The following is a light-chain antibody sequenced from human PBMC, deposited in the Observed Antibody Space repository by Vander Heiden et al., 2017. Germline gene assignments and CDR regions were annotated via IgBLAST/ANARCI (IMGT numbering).Light chain of an antibody. CDR3: QQDNNWPYT. CDR2: GAS. J-gene: IGKJ2*01. Sequence: EIVMTQSPATLSVSPGERATLSCRASQSVSSNLAWYQQKPGQAPRLLIYGASTRATGIPARFSGSGSGTEFTLTIRSLQSEDFAVYYCQQDNNWPYTFGQGTKLEIK. CDR1: QSVSSN. V-gene: IGKV3-15*01.